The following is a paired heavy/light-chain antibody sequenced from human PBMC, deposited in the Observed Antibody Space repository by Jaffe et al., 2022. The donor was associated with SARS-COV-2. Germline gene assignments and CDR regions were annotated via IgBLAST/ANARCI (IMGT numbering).Heavy chain of an antibody. Sequence: EVRLAESGGGLVKPGGSLRLSCAASGLTFTDTWMSWVRQAPEKGLEWVGRIKSKSHGGSTDYAAPVKGRFTISRDDSKNTLYLQMNSLKTEDTAVYFCTRDYFFDNRIDQWGQGTLVTVSS. V-gene: IGHV3-15*01. J-gene: IGHJ4*02. CDR2: IKSKSHGGST. D-gene: IGHD3-22*01. CDR1: GLTFTDTW. CDR3: TRDYFFDNRIDQ.
Light chain of an antibody. Sequence: QPVLTQPPSASASLGASVTLTCTLSSDYSNYKVDWYQQRPGKGPRFVMRVGTGGIVGSKGDGIPDRFSVLGSGLNRYLTIKNIQEEDESDYYCGADHAFGSNFVYVFGTGTKVTVL. CDR1: SDYSNYK. CDR3: GADHAFGSNFVYV. CDR2: VGTGGIVG. V-gene: IGLV9-49*01. J-gene: IGLJ1*01.